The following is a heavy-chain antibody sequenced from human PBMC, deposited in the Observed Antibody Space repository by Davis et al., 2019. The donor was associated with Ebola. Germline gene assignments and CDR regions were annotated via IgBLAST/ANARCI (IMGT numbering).Heavy chain of an antibody. Sequence: GESLKISCAASGFTFSSYSMNWVRQAPGKGLEWVSYISSSSSTIYYADSVKGRFTISRDNSKNTLYLQMNSLRAEDTAVYYCAKDGSYDFWSGYYTGIYYYYGMDVWGQGTTVTVSS. CDR3: AKDGSYDFWSGYYTGIYYYYGMDV. CDR2: ISSSSSTI. D-gene: IGHD3-3*01. V-gene: IGHV3-48*01. CDR1: GFTFSSYS. J-gene: IGHJ6*02.